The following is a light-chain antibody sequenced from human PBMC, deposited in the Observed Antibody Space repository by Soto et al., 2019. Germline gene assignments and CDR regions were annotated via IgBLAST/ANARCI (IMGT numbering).Light chain of an antibody. Sequence: QSVLTQPASVSGSPGQSITISGTGTSFDVGNRNYVSWYQQHPGKAPKLIIYEVNNRPSGISDRFSGSKSGNTASLTISGLQAEDEADYYCSSYTTIGTWVFGGGTKLTVL. J-gene: IGLJ3*02. CDR2: EVN. V-gene: IGLV2-14*01. CDR3: SSYTTIGTWV. CDR1: SFDVGNRNY.